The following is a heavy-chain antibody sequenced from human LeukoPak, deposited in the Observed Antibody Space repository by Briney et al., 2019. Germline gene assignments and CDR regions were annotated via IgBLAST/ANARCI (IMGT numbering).Heavy chain of an antibody. CDR1: GGFFSGYY. CDR3: ARDGGAAGTYYY. D-gene: IGHD6-13*01. Sequence: PSETLSLTCAVYGGFFSGYYWSWIRKPPGKGLEWIGEINHSGSTNYNPSLKSRVTISVDTSKNQFSLKLSSVTASDTAVYYCARDGGAAGTYYYWGQGTLVTVSS. V-gene: IGHV4-34*01. CDR2: INHSGST. J-gene: IGHJ4*02.